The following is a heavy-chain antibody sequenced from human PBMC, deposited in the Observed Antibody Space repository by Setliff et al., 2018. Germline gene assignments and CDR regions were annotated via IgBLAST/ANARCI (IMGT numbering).Heavy chain of an antibody. V-gene: IGHV1-24*01. J-gene: IGHJ4*02. Sequence: ASVKVSCKVSGYTLTELSMHWVRQAPGKGLEWMGGFDPEDGETIYAQKFQGRVTITADKSTSTAYMELSSLRSEDTAVYYCARELPRTIFGVVIDYWGQGTLVTVSS. CDR1: GYTLTELS. CDR2: FDPEDGET. D-gene: IGHD3-3*01. CDR3: ARELPRTIFGVVIDY.